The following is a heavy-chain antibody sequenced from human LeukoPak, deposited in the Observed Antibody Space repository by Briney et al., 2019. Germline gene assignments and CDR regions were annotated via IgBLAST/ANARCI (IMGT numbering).Heavy chain of an antibody. D-gene: IGHD3-22*01. J-gene: IGHJ4*02. V-gene: IGHV1-8*01. Sequence: ASVKVSCKASGYTFSTYDINWVRHVTGQGLEWMGWMNSNSGNTGYAQKFQGRVTMTRDTSTSTAYMELSSLRSEDTAVYYCARRSDYYDSSSYRYWGQGSQVFVS. CDR3: ARRSDYYDSSSYRY. CDR2: MNSNSGNT. CDR1: GYTFSTYD.